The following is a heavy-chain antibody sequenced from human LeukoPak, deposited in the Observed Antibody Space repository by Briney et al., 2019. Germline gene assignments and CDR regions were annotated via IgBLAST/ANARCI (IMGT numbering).Heavy chain of an antibody. D-gene: IGHD1-26*01. J-gene: IGHJ4*02. CDR2: MNPNSGNT. V-gene: IGHV1-8*02. CDR1: GGTFSSYD. Sequence: GASVKVSCKASGGTFSSYDINWVRQATGQGLEWMGWMNPNSGNTGYAQKFQGRVTMTRNTSISTAYMELSSLRSEDTAVYYCARGTLVAVRSVGATSLGYWGQGALVTVSS. CDR3: ARGTLVAVRSVGATSLGY.